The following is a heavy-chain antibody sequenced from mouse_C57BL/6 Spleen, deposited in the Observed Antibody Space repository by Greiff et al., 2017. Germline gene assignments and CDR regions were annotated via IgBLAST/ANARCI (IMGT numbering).Heavy chain of an antibody. Sequence: VQLQQSGPVLVKPGASVKMSCKASGYTFTDYYMNWVKQSHGKSLEWIGVINPYNGGTSYNQKFKGKATLTVDKSSSTAYMELNSLTSEDSAVYYCARRDYYGSSLWAWFAYWGQGTLVTVSA. CDR2: INPYNGGT. CDR3: ARRDYYGSSLWAWFAY. CDR1: GYTFTDYY. D-gene: IGHD1-1*01. J-gene: IGHJ3*01. V-gene: IGHV1-19*01.